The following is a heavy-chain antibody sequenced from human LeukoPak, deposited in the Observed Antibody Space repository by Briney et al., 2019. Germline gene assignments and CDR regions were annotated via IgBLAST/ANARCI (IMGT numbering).Heavy chain of an antibody. CDR2: LYTNDNT. Sequence: PSETLSLACTVSACSISSYYWSWVRQPAGKGLEWIGRLYTNDNTYYNPSPNSRVTMSVDMSNYQVSLTLSSVTAADTAVCYCAREEDVRGLRDYWGEGPLVT. J-gene: IGHJ4*02. CDR1: ACSISSYY. V-gene: IGHV4-4*07. D-gene: IGHD3-10*01. CDR3: AREEDVRGLRDY.